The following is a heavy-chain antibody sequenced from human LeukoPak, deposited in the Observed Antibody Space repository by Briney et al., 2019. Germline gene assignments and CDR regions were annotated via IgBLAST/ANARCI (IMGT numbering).Heavy chain of an antibody. J-gene: IGHJ6*02. CDR1: GFTFSDYN. Sequence: PGGSLRLSCAASGFTFSDYNMNWVRQAPGKGLEWVSYITDSGNTIHYAGSVKGRFTISRDNAKNPLYLQMNGLRAEDTAVYYCARSIGLTGGGVDVWGQGTTVTVSS. D-gene: IGHD3-9*01. V-gene: IGHV3-11*01. CDR3: ARSIGLTGGGVDV. CDR2: ITDSGNTI.